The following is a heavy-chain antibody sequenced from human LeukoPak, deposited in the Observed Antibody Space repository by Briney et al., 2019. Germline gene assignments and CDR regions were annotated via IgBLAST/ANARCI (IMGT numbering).Heavy chain of an antibody. CDR1: GFTFSSYS. D-gene: IGHD3-10*01. CDR2: ISSSSSYI. V-gene: IGHV3-21*01. CDR3: ARARRITMVRGALDV. J-gene: IGHJ6*04. Sequence: TGGSLRLSCAASGFTFSSYSMNWVRQAPGKGLEWVSSISSSSSYIYYADSVKGRFTISRDNAKNSLYLQMNSLRAEDTAVYYCARARRITMVRGALDVWGKGTTVTGSS.